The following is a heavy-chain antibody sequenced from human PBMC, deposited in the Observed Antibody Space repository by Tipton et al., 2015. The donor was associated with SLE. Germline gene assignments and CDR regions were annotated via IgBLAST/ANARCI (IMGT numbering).Heavy chain of an antibody. V-gene: IGHV5-10-1*01. CDR3: ARRVAATSPFDY. D-gene: IGHD1-26*01. J-gene: IGHJ4*02. Sequence: GHVTISADKSISTAYLQWSSLKASDTAIYYCARRVAATSPFDYWGQGTLVTVSS.